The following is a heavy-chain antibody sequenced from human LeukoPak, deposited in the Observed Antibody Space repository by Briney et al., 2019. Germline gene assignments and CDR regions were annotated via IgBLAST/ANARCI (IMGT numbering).Heavy chain of an antibody. CDR3: ARDLAAMGYFDY. D-gene: IGHD5-18*01. CDR2: ISGSGGST. Sequence: GGSLRLSCAASGFTFSSYAMSWVRQAPGKGLEWVSAISGSGGSTYYADSVKGRFTISRDNSKNTLYLQMNSLRAEDTAVYYCARDLAAMGYFDYWGQGTLVTVSS. CDR1: GFTFSSYA. J-gene: IGHJ4*02. V-gene: IGHV3-23*01.